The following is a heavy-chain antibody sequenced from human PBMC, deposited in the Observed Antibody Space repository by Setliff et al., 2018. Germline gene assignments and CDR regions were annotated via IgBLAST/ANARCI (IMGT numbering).Heavy chain of an antibody. V-gene: IGHV4-59*01. D-gene: IGHD4-17*01. CDR1: GGSISNNY. Sequence: SETLSLTCTVSGGSISNNYWNLIRQPPGKGLQWIGYICYSGNTNYNPSLKSRVTIPVDTSKNQFSLKLSSVTAADTAVYYCARRKYGDYTDYWGQGTLVTVSS. CDR2: ICYSGNT. J-gene: IGHJ4*02. CDR3: ARRKYGDYTDY.